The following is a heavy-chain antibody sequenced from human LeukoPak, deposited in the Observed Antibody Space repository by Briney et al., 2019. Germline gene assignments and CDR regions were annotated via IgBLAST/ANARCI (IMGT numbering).Heavy chain of an antibody. CDR3: ARDYPGIAAAGRRGNLFDP. Sequence: SQTLSLTCTVSGGSISSGGYYWSWIRQHPGKGLEWIGYIYYSGSTYYNPSLKSRVTISVDTSKNQFSLRLSSVTAADTAVYYCARDYPGIAAAGRRGNLFDPWGQGTLVTVSS. V-gene: IGHV4-31*03. CDR1: GGSISSGGYY. CDR2: IYYSGST. J-gene: IGHJ5*02. D-gene: IGHD6-13*01.